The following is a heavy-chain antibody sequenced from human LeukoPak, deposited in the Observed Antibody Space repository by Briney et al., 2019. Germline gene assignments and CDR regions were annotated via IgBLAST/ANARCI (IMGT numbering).Heavy chain of an antibody. J-gene: IGHJ4*02. V-gene: IGHV1-8*01. CDR2: MNPNRGNT. Sequence: ASVTVSCKASGYTFTSYDINWVRQATGQGLEWMGWMNPNRGNTGHAQKFQGRVNMPRNTSISTAYMELSSLRSEATAVYYCARGGVVGAWGNFWGQGTLVSVSS. CDR3: ARGGVVGAWGNF. D-gene: IGHD1-26*01. CDR1: GYTFTSYD.